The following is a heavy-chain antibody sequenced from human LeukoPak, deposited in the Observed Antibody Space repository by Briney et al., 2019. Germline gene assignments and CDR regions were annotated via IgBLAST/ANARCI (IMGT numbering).Heavy chain of an antibody. D-gene: IGHD5-24*01. CDR3: AREGRWLQLGNFDY. J-gene: IGHJ4*02. CDR1: GGTFSSYA. Sequence: ASVKVSCKASGGTFSSYAISWARQAPGQGLEWMGGIIPIFGTANYAQKFQGRVTITADESTSTAYMELSSLRSEDTAVYYCAREGRWLQLGNFDYWGQGTLVTVSS. V-gene: IGHV1-69*13. CDR2: IIPIFGTA.